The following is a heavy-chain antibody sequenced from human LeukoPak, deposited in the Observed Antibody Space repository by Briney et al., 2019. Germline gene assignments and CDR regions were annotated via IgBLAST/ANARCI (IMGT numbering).Heavy chain of an antibody. Sequence: SETLSLTCTVSGGSISSYYWSRIRQPPGKGLEWIGYIYYSGSTNYNPSLKSRVTISVDTSKNQFSLKLSSVTAADTAVYYCARTIYSSSWYDYWGQGTLVTVSS. V-gene: IGHV4-59*08. CDR2: IYYSGST. D-gene: IGHD6-13*01. CDR1: GGSISSYY. J-gene: IGHJ4*02. CDR3: ARTIYSSSWYDY.